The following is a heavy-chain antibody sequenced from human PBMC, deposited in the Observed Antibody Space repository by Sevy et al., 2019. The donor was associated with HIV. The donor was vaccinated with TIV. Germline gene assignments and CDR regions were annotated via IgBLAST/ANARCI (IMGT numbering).Heavy chain of an antibody. J-gene: IGHJ6*03. Sequence: ASVKVSCKASGYTFTSYGISWVRQAPGQGLEWMGWISAYNGNTNYAQKLQGRVTMTTDTSTSTAYMELRSLRSDDTAVDYCARDLPGPPIVLMVPGNYYYMDVWGKGTTVTVSS. CDR3: ARDLPGPPIVLMVPGNYYYMDV. CDR1: GYTFTSYG. D-gene: IGHD2-8*01. CDR2: ISAYNGNT. V-gene: IGHV1-18*04.